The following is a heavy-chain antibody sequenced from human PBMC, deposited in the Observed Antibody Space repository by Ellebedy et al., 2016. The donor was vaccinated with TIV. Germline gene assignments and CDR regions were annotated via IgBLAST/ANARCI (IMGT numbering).Heavy chain of an antibody. CDR1: GFIFSDHY. D-gene: IGHD3-3*01. Sequence: GESLKISCEASGFIFSDHYMDWVRQAPGKGLEWVAVIWRDGSREIYADSVKGRFTISRDNSKNTVFLQMNSLRAEDTAVYYCARESDLGSIGAGFDYWGQGDLVTVSS. CDR3: ARESDLGSIGAGFDY. V-gene: IGHV3-33*08. J-gene: IGHJ4*02. CDR2: IWRDGSRE.